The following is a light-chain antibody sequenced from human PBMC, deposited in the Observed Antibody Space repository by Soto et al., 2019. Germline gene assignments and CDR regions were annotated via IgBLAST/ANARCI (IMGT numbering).Light chain of an antibody. V-gene: IGKV3-20*01. CDR3: QQYGSSPT. CDR1: QSVSSNY. CDR2: DVS. J-gene: IGKJ1*01. Sequence: VLTQSPCTMSLSTGERATLSCRSSQSVSSNYLAWYQQKPDQAPRLVIYDVSGRATGIPDRFSGSGSGTAFTLSISRLEPEDSAVYYCQQYGSSPTFGQGTKVEIK.